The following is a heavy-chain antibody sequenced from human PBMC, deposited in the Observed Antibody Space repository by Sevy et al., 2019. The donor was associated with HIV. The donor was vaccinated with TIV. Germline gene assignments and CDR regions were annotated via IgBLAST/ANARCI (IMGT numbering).Heavy chain of an antibody. CDR3: AVTKDYYENSGNPFDY. J-gene: IGHJ4*02. CDR2: FDPEDGET. Sequence: ASVKVSCKVSGYSLSNLAMHWVRQAPGKGLEWMGTFDPEDGETIYAQNFQGRVTLTEDTSTDTAYMELSSLRSEDTAVCYCAVTKDYYENSGNPFDYWGQGTLVTVSS. CDR1: GYSLSNLA. V-gene: IGHV1-24*01. D-gene: IGHD3-22*01.